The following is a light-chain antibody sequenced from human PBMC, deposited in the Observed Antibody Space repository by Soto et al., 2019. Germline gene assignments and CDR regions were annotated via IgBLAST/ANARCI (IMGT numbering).Light chain of an antibody. V-gene: IGLV2-14*01. CDR3: SSYTNINTRAGV. J-gene: IGLJ1*01. CDR1: SGDIGSYNR. CDR2: EVT. Sequence: QSALTQPASVSGSPGQSITISCTGTSGDIGSYNRVSWYQQHPGKAPKLIIYEVTDRPSGVSNRFSGSKSSNTAALTISGLQAEDEAEYYCSSYTNINTRAGVFGTGTKLTVL.